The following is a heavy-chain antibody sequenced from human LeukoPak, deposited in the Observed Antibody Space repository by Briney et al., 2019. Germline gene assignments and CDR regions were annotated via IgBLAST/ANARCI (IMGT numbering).Heavy chain of an antibody. J-gene: IGHJ4*02. CDR3: ARGDDSSGYYYSGIDN. Sequence: PGGSLRLSCAASGFTFSSYAMHWVRQAPGKGLEWVAVISYDGSNKYYADSVKGRFTISRDNSKNTLYLQMNSLRAEDTAVYYCARGDDSSGYYYSGIDNWGQGTLVTVSS. D-gene: IGHD3-22*01. V-gene: IGHV3-30*04. CDR1: GFTFSSYA. CDR2: ISYDGSNK.